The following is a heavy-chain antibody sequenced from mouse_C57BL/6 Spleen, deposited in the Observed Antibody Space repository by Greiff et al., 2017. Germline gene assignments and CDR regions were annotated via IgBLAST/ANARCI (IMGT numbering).Heavy chain of an antibody. V-gene: IGHV1-61*01. Sequence: QVQLQQPGAELVRPGSSVKLSCKASGYTFTSYWMDWVKQRPGQGLEWIGNIYPSDSETHYNQKFKDKATLTVDKSSSTAYMQLSSLTSEDSAVYYCARGRDSNYYYAMDYWGQGTSVTVSS. CDR2: IYPSDSET. CDR3: ARGRDSNYYYAMDY. CDR1: GYTFTSYW. J-gene: IGHJ4*01. D-gene: IGHD2-5*01.